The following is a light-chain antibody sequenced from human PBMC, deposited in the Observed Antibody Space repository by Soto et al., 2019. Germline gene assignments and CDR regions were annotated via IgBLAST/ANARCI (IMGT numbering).Light chain of an antibody. CDR1: QSVSSSY. Sequence: EIVLTQSPGTLSLSPGERATLSCRASQSVSSSYLAWYQQKPGQAPRLLVYGASSMATGIPDSFSGSGSGMDFHLTISRLEPDDFAVYYCQHYGSLVLTFGGGTKVELQ. V-gene: IGKV3-20*01. J-gene: IGKJ4*01. CDR2: GAS. CDR3: QHYGSLVLT.